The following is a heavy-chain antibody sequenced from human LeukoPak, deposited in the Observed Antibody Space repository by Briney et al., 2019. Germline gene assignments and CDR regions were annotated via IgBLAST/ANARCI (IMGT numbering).Heavy chain of an antibody. CDR3: ARDEGGSSWPFDY. V-gene: IGHV1-2*04. CDR2: INPNSGGT. CDR1: GYTFTGYY. J-gene: IGHJ4*02. D-gene: IGHD6-13*01. Sequence: PSASVKVSCKASGYTFTGYYMHWVRQAPGQGLEWMGWINPNSGGTNYAQKFQGWVTMTRDTSISTAYMELSRLRSDDTAVYYCARDEGGSSWPFDYWGQGTLVTVSS.